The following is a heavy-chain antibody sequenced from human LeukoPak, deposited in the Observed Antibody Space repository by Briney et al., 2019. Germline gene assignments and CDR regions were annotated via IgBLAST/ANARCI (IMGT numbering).Heavy chain of an antibody. J-gene: IGHJ3*02. CDR1: GGSISNYY. CDR2: ISTSGST. Sequence: PSETLSLTCTVSGGSISNYYWNWIRQPAGKGLQWIGHISTSGSTNYSPSLKSRVTMSIDTPKNQFSLNLSSVTAADTAVYYCARGASGSSLSGFDIWGQGTMVTVSS. D-gene: IGHD1-26*01. V-gene: IGHV4-4*07. CDR3: ARGASGSSLSGFDI.